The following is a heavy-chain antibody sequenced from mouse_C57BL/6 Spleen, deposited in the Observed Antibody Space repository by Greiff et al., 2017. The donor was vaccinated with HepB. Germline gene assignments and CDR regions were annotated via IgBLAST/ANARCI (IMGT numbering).Heavy chain of an antibody. Sequence: EVKVVESGGGLVKPGGSLKLSCAASGFTFSDYGMHWVRQAPEQGLEWVAYISSGSSTIYYADTVKGRFTISRDNAKNTLFLQMTSLRSEDTAMYYCARGDYGSSSFAYGGQGTLVTVSA. CDR2: ISSGSSTI. CDR1: GFTFSDYG. CDR3: ARGDYGSSSFAY. D-gene: IGHD1-1*01. J-gene: IGHJ3*01. V-gene: IGHV5-17*01.